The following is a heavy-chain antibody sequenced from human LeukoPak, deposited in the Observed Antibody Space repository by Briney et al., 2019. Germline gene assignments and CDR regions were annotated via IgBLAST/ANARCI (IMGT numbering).Heavy chain of an antibody. Sequence: SETLSLTCTVSGGSISYYYWSWIRQPPGKGLEWIGYIYYSGSTNCNPSLKSRVTISVDTSKNQFSLNLTSVTTADTAVYYCARVSCSSTSCPRRDALDVWGQGTMVTVSS. V-gene: IGHV4-59*01. CDR2: IYYSGST. D-gene: IGHD2-2*01. J-gene: IGHJ3*01. CDR1: GGSISYYY. CDR3: ARVSCSSTSCPRRDALDV.